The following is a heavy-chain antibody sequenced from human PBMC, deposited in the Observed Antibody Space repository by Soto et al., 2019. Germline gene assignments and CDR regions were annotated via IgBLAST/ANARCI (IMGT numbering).Heavy chain of an antibody. V-gene: IGHV1-46*03. J-gene: IGHJ4*02. CDR1: GYTFTSSY. D-gene: IGHD3-22*01. CDR3: ARDAPLSRGYYDSSGYSRFDY. CDR2: INPSGGST. Sequence: VASVKVSCKASGYTFTSSYMHWVRQAPGQGLEWMGIINPSGGSTSYAQKFQGRVTMTRDTSTSTVYMELSSLRSEDTAVYYCARDAPLSRGYYDSSGYSRFDYWGQGTLVTVSS.